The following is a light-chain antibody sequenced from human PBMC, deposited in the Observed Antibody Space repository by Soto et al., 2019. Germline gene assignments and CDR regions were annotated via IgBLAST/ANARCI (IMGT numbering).Light chain of an antibody. CDR2: ATS. Sequence: DIQLTQSPSSLSASVGDRVNITCRASQSISKYLNWYQQKPGKAPKFLIYATSYLQSGVPPRFSGSGSGTEFSLSITSLQREDFATYYGQQSYRTTKLTFGGGTKVEVK. V-gene: IGKV1-39*01. CDR1: QSISKY. J-gene: IGKJ4*02. CDR3: QQSYRTTKLT.